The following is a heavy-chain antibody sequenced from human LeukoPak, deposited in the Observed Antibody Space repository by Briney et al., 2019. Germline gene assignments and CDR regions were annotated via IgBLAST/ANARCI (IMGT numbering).Heavy chain of an antibody. V-gene: IGHV4-34*01. CDR1: GGSFSGYY. Sequence: SESLSLTCAVYGGSFSGYYWSWIRQPPGKGLEWIGEVSHRGSTSNSDPALESRVTFSVDTSKTQFPLKLSSVTASDTAVYYCARGRRDIKFMITFGGVIGFGRFDYWGQGTLVTVSS. J-gene: IGHJ4*02. D-gene: IGHD3-16*02. CDR2: VSHRGSTS. CDR3: ARGRRDIKFMITFGGVIGFGRFDY.